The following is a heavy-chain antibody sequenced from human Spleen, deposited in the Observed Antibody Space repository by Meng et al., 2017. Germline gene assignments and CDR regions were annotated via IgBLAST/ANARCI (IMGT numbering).Heavy chain of an antibody. CDR3: ARDGYSGYDYYYYGMDV. CDR2: ISSSSSYI. CDR1: GFTFSSYS. J-gene: IGHJ6*02. D-gene: IGHD5-12*01. V-gene: IGHV3-21*01. Sequence: LSLTCAASGFTFSSYSMNWVRQAPGKGLEWVSSISSSSSYIYYADSVKGRFTISRDNAKNSLYLQMNSLRAEDTAVYYCARDGYSGYDYYYYGMDVWGQGTTVTVSS.